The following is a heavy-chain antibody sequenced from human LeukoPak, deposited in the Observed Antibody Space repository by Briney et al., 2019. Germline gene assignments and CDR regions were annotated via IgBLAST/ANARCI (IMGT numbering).Heavy chain of an antibody. V-gene: IGHV1-2*02. CDR3: ARGSRPTYYDILTGYYRAPDKYYFDY. Sequence: ASVKVSCKASGYTFTGYYMHWVRQAPGQGLEWMGWISPNSGGTNYAQKFQGRVTMTRDTSISTAYMELSRLRSDDTAVYYCARGSRPTYYDILTGYYRAPDKYYFDYWGQGTLVTVSS. D-gene: IGHD3-9*01. CDR1: GYTFTGYY. J-gene: IGHJ4*02. CDR2: ISPNSGGT.